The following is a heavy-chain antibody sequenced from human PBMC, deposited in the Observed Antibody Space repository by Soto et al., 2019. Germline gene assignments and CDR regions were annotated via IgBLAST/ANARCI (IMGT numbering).Heavy chain of an antibody. CDR1: GFTFSSYW. CDR2: INSDGSDT. V-gene: IGHV3-74*01. J-gene: IGHJ4*02. CDR3: ARQSLGNIRLRGFDY. D-gene: IGHD1-1*01. Sequence: GGSLRLSCAASGFTFSSYWMHWVRQAPGKGLVWVSHINSDGSDTTYADSVKGRFTITRDNSKNTLYLQMNSLRPEDTAVYYCARQSLGNIRLRGFDYWGQGTLVTVSS.